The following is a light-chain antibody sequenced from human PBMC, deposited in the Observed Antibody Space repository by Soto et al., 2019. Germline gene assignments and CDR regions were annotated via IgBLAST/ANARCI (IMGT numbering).Light chain of an antibody. Sequence: ENVLTQSPGSLSLSPGERATLSCRASQSVYNNYLAWYQQKLGQAPRLLIYGASSRATGIPDRFSGSGSGTDFTLTISRLEPEDFAVYYCQQYGSSPQTFGQGTKVEIK. J-gene: IGKJ1*01. V-gene: IGKV3-20*01. CDR2: GAS. CDR3: QQYGSSPQT. CDR1: QSVYNNY.